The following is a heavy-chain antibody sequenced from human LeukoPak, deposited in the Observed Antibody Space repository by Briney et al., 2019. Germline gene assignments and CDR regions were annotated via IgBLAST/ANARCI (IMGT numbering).Heavy chain of an antibody. CDR3: GRDFDGYYYSAYYVDY. J-gene: IGHJ4*02. V-gene: IGHV3-7*03. Sequence: GGSLRLSCAASGFTFSSYWMSWVRQAPGKGLEWVANIKQDGSEKYYVDSVKGRFTISRDNAKNSLYLQMNTLRTEDTAVYYCGRDFDGYYYSAYYVDYWGQGTLVTVSS. CDR1: GFTFSSYW. CDR2: IKQDGSEK. D-gene: IGHD5-24*01.